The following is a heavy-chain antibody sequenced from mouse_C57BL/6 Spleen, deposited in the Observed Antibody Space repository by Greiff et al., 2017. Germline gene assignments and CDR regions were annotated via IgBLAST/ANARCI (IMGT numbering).Heavy chain of an antibody. CDR3: TRDWAMDY. D-gene: IGHD4-1*01. CDR1: GYTFTDYE. Sequence: VKLMESGAELVRPGASVTLSCKASGYTFTDYEMHWVKQTPVHGLEWIGAIDPETGGTAYNQKFKGKAILTADKSSSTAYMELRSLTSEDSAVYYCTRDWAMDYWGQGTSVTVSS. J-gene: IGHJ4*01. V-gene: IGHV1-15*01. CDR2: IDPETGGT.